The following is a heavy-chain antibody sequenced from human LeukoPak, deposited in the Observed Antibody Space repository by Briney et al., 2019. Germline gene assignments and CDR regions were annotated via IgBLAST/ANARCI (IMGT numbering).Heavy chain of an antibody. J-gene: IGHJ4*02. D-gene: IGHD2-21*02. CDR1: GGSITSYY. CDR2: IYYSGST. Sequence: SETLSLTCTVSGGSITSYYWSWIRQPPGKGLEWIGYIYYSGSTNYNPSLKSRVTISVDTSKNQFSLKPSSVTAADTAVYYCARETAYCGGDCFTLLDYWGQGTLVTVSS. V-gene: IGHV4-59*01. CDR3: ARETAYCGGDCFTLLDY.